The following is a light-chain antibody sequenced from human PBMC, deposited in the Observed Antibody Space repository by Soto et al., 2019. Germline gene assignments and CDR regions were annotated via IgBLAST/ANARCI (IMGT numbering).Light chain of an antibody. J-gene: IGKJ1*01. CDR1: QSVLYSSNNKNY. CDR2: WAS. Sequence: DIVMTQSPDSLAVSLGERATINCKSSQSVLYSSNNKNYLAWYQQKPGQPPKLLIYWASTRESGVPDRFSGSGSGTDFTLTISSLQAEDVAVYYCMQGTHWPWTFGQGTKVEIK. CDR3: MQGTHWPWT. V-gene: IGKV4-1*01.